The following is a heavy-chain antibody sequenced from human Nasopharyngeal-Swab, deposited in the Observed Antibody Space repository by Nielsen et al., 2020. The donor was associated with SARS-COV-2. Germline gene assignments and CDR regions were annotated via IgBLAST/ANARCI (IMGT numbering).Heavy chain of an antibody. D-gene: IGHD3/OR15-3a*01. Sequence: RQAPGKGLEWIGYIYYSGSTYYNPSLKSRVTISVDTSKNQFSLRLSSATAADTAVYFCARGWTGQYFLDYWGQGTLVTVSS. CDR3: ARGWTGQYFLDY. J-gene: IGHJ4*02. V-gene: IGHV4-30-2*04. CDR2: IYYSGST.